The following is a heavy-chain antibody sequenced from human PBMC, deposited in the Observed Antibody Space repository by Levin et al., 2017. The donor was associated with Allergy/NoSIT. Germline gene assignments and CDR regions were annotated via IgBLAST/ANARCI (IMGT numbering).Heavy chain of an antibody. V-gene: IGHV3-48*01. J-gene: IGHJ6*02. CDR2: ISSSSRTI. Sequence: GGSLRLSCAASGFTFSSYSMNWVRQAPGKGLEWVSYISSSSRTIYYADSVKGRFTISRDNAKNSLYLQMNSLRAEDTAVYYCARVRYGDYEYGMDVWGQGTTVTVSS. CDR3: ARVRYGDYEYGMDV. CDR1: GFTFSSYS. D-gene: IGHD4-17*01.